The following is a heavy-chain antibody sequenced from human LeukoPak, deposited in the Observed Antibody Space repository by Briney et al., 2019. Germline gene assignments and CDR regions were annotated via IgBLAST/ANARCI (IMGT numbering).Heavy chain of an antibody. Sequence: GGSLRLSCAASGNYWMHWVRQVPGKGLVWVSHINSDGSWTSYADSVKGQFTISKDNAKNTVYLQMNSLRAEDTAVYYCVSFYKTYWGRGTLVTVSS. CDR1: GNYW. CDR3: VSFYKTY. CDR2: INSDGSWT. J-gene: IGHJ4*02. V-gene: IGHV3-74*01. D-gene: IGHD2/OR15-2a*01.